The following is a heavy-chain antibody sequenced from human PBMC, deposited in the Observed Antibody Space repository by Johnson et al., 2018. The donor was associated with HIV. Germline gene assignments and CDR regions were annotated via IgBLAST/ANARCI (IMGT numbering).Heavy chain of an antibody. Sequence: MQLVESGGGLVQPGGSLRLSCAASGFTVSSNYMSWVRQAPGKGLEWVSVIYSGGSTYYADSVKGRFTISRDNSKNTLYLQMNSLRAEDTAVYYCAREAYCSGGSCYDAFDIWGQGTMVTVSS. CDR3: AREAYCSGGSCYDAFDI. J-gene: IGHJ3*02. CDR2: IYSGGST. CDR1: GFTVSSNY. V-gene: IGHV3-66*01. D-gene: IGHD2-15*01.